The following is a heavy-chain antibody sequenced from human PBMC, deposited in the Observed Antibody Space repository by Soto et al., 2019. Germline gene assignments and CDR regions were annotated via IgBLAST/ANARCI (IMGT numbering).Heavy chain of an antibody. V-gene: IGHV3-9*01. CDR2: ISWNSGSI. J-gene: IGHJ3*02. Sequence: GGSLRLSCAASGFTFDDYAMHWVRQAPWKGLEWVSGISWNSGSIGYADSVKGRFTISRDNAKNSLYLQMNSLRAEDTALYYCAKDRGLGVVVVAAIETYAFDIWGQGTMVTVSS. CDR3: AKDRGLGVVVVAAIETYAFDI. CDR1: GFTFDDYA. D-gene: IGHD2-15*01.